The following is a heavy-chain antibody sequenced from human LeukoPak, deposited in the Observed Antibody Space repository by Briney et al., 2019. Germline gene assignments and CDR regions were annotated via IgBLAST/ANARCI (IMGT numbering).Heavy chain of an antibody. CDR3: ARDRYYYDSSANYYYPDV. D-gene: IGHD3-22*01. J-gene: IGHJ6*03. Sequence: SGGSLRLSCAASGFTVSNSYMSWVRQAPGKGLEGVSVIYGGGSTHSEEAVKGRFTPSRDSSKNTLYLLMNSLRAEDTAVYFCARDRYYYDSSANYYYPDVWGKGTTVTVSS. CDR1: GFTVSNSY. CDR2: IYGGGST. V-gene: IGHV3-53*01.